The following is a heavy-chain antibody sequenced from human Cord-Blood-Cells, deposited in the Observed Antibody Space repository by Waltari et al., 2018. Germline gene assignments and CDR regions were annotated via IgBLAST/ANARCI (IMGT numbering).Heavy chain of an antibody. CDR2: VIPIFGTA. J-gene: IGHJ5*02. CDR3: ARDSLGDDYGDLNWFDP. Sequence: QVQLVQSGAEVKKPGSSVKVSCKASGGTFSSYAISWVRQAPGQGLEWMGGVIPIFGTANYAQKFQGRVTITADKSTSTAYMELSSLRSEDTAVYYCARDSLGDDYGDLNWFDPWGQGTLVTVSS. CDR1: GGTFSSYA. V-gene: IGHV1-69*06. D-gene: IGHD4-17*01.